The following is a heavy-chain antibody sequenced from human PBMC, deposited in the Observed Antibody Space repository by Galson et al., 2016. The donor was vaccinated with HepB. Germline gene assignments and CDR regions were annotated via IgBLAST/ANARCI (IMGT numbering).Heavy chain of an antibody. Sequence: SLRLSCAASGFTFSSYSINWVRQAPGKGLEWVSGINWNGSITTYADSVKGRFTISRDNAKNSLYLQMNSLRVEDTAFYYCPKDPRAENTVQIPDWFDPWGQGTLVTVSS. CDR2: INWNGSIT. CDR1: GFTFSSYS. J-gene: IGHJ5*02. D-gene: IGHD1-1*01. V-gene: IGHV3-20*04. CDR3: PKDPRAENTVQIPDWFDP.